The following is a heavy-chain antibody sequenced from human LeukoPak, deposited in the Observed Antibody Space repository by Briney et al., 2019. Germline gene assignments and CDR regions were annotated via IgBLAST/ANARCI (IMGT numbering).Heavy chain of an antibody. CDR2: IYCSGST. Sequence: SETLSLTCTVSGGSISSYYWSWIRQPPGKGLEWIGYIYCSGSTNYNPSLKSRVTISVDTSKNQFSLKLSSVTAADTAVYYCAREGPAYYYYYMDVWGKGTTVTVSS. J-gene: IGHJ6*03. V-gene: IGHV4-59*01. CDR3: AREGPAYYYYYMDV. CDR1: GGSISSYY.